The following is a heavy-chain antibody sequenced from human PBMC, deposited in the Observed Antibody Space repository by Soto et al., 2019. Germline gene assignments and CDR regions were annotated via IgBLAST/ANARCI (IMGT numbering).Heavy chain of an antibody. Sequence: VQLVESGGGLVKPGGSLRLSCAASGFTFSSYSMNWVRQAPGKGLEWVSSISSSSSYIYYADSVKGRFTISRDNAKNSLYLQMNSLRAEDTAVYYCARDWYSSGSSYGMDVWGQGTTVTVSS. D-gene: IGHD6-19*01. CDR1: GFTFSSYS. J-gene: IGHJ6*02. CDR2: ISSSSSYI. V-gene: IGHV3-21*01. CDR3: ARDWYSSGSSYGMDV.